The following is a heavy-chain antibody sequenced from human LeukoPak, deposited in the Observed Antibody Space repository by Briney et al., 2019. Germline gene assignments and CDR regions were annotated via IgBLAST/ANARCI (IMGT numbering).Heavy chain of an antibody. V-gene: IGHV1-2*02. D-gene: IGHD3-22*01. CDR1: GYTFTGYY. CDR2: INPNSGGT. J-gene: IGHJ4*02. Sequence: ASVKVSCKASGYTFTGYYMHWVRQAPGQGLEWMGWINPNSGGTDYAQKFQGRVTMTRDTSISTAYMELSRLRSDDTAVYYCARGGRYYDSSGYCEFDYWGQGTLVTVSS. CDR3: ARGGRYYDSSGYCEFDY.